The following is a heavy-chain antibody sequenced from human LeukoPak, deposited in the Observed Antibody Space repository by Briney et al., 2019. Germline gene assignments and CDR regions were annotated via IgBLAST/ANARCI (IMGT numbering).Heavy chain of an antibody. Sequence: SETLSLTCTVSTGSMSSYYWSWIRQPAGKGLEWIGRIYTSGSTNYNPSLKSRVTMSVDTPKNQISLKLSSVTAADTAMYYCARLFEYWGQGTLVTVSS. V-gene: IGHV4-4*07. CDR3: ARLFEY. J-gene: IGHJ4*02. CDR2: IYTSGST. CDR1: TGSMSSYY.